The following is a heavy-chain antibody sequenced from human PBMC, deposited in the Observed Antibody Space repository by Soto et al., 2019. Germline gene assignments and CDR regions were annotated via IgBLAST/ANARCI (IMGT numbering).Heavy chain of an antibody. CDR1: GYIFVNYG. Sequence: QVQLVQSGDEVKKPGASVKVSCKASGYIFVNYGIAWVRQAPRQGLEWMGWISPYTGNTHSASKVQGRLTMTTDTATITVYMDLGSLTSDDTAVYYCVMVDNYVTPTPQDVWGQGTTVTVSS. V-gene: IGHV1-18*01. J-gene: IGHJ6*02. CDR3: VMVDNYVTPTPQDV. D-gene: IGHD3-16*01. CDR2: ISPYTGNT.